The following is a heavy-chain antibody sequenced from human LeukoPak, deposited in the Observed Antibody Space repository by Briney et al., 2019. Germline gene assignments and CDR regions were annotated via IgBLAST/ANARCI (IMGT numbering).Heavy chain of an antibody. CDR3: ARDPVPYSSGWYYFDY. D-gene: IGHD6-19*01. V-gene: IGHV3-21*01. CDR1: GFTFSSYN. CDR2: ITSSTIYI. J-gene: IGHJ4*02. Sequence: PGGSLRLSCAASGFTFSSYNMNWVRQAPGKGLEWVSSITSSTIYIYYADSVKGRFTISRDNAKNSLYLQMNSLRAEDTAVYYCARDPVPYSSGWYYFDYWGQGTLVTASS.